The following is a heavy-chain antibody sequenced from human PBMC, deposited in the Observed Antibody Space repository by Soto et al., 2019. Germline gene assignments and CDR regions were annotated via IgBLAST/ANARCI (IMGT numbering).Heavy chain of an antibody. Sequence: ASETLSLTCTVSGGSISSYYWSLIRQPPGKGLEWIGYIYYSGSTNYNPSLKSRVTISVDTSKNQFSLKLSSVTAADTAVYYCARVGPTITIFGVPSNWFDPWGQGTLVTVSS. J-gene: IGHJ5*02. CDR1: GGSISSYY. V-gene: IGHV4-59*01. CDR3: ARVGPTITIFGVPSNWFDP. CDR2: IYYSGST. D-gene: IGHD3-3*01.